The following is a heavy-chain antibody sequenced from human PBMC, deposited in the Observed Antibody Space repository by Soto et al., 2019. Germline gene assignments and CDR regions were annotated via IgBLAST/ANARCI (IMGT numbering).Heavy chain of an antibody. CDR2: IYYSGNT. CDR1: GGSISSGGYY. V-gene: IGHV4-31*03. J-gene: IGHJ3*02. D-gene: IGHD6-19*01. CDR3: ARHRERGSSGWYVDDAFDI. Sequence: PSETLSLTCTVSGGSISSGGYYWSWIRQHPGKGLQWIGYIYYSGNTNYNPSLKSRLTISVDTSKNQFSLKLSSVTAADTAVYYCARHRERGSSGWYVDDAFDIWGQGTMVTVSS.